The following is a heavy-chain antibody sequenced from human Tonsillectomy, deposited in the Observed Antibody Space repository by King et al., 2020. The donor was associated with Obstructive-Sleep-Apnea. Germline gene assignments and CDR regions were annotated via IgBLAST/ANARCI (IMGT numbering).Heavy chain of an antibody. Sequence: QLQEAGPGLVKPSETLSLTCTVAGGSISSYYGSVIRQPPGKGLGWSGYIYYSGNTNYNPSLQSRVAISVDKSKNQFSLTLSSVTAADTAVYYCARVVAAAGLPDYWGQGTLVTVPS. V-gene: IGHV4-59*01. CDR1: GGSISSYY. J-gene: IGHJ4*02. CDR2: IYYSGNT. CDR3: ARVVAAAGLPDY. D-gene: IGHD6-13*01.